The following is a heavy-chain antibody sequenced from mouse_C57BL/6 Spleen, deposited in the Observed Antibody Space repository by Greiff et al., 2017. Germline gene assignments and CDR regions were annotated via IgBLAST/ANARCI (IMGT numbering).Heavy chain of an antibody. D-gene: IGHD1-1*01. Sequence: VQLQQPGAELVKPGASVKMSCKASGYTFTSYWITWVKQRPGQGLEWIGEIYPAGGSTNYNEKFKSKATLTVDTSSSTAYMQRSSLTSEDSAVYYGAKRDNTGVARFDYWGQGTTLTVSS. CDR2: IYPAGGST. CDR3: AKRDNTGVARFDY. J-gene: IGHJ2*01. CDR1: GYTFTSYW. V-gene: IGHV1-55*01.